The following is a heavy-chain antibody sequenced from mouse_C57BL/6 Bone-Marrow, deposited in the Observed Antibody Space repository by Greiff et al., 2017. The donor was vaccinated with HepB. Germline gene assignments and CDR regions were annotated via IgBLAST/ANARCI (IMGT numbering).Heavy chain of an antibody. Sequence: EVKVVESGGGLVQPKGSLKLSCAASGFSFNTYAMNWVRQAPGKGLEWVACIRSKSNNYATYYADSVKDRFTISRDDSESMLYLQMNNLKTEDTAMYYCVRHGYYGSSYDAMDYWGQGTSVTVSS. CDR1: GFSFNTYA. V-gene: IGHV10-1*01. CDR2: IRSKSNNYAT. J-gene: IGHJ4*01. CDR3: VRHGYYGSSYDAMDY. D-gene: IGHD1-1*01.